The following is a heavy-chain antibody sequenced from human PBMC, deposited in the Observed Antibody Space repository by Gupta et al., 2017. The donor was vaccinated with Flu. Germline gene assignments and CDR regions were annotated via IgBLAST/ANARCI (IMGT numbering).Heavy chain of an antibody. Sequence: QVQLVQSGAEVRKPGASVKVSCKASGYTFTDYYIHWVRQAPGQGLEWMGRINPHRGSRNYEQKFQGRVTMTADTSISTAYMDLTGLRSGDTAVYYCARERFCSTASCYRWFDPWGQGTLVTVFS. CDR2: INPHRGSR. V-gene: IGHV1-2*06. D-gene: IGHD2-2*02. CDR3: ARERFCSTASCYRWFDP. J-gene: IGHJ5*02. CDR1: GYTFTDYY.